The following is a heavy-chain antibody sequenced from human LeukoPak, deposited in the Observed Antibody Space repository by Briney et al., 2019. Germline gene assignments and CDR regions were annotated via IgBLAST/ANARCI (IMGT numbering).Heavy chain of an antibody. CDR3: AMTRDMVRGVIPKPRFDY. J-gene: IGHJ4*02. CDR2: ISYDGNNK. Sequence: GGSLRLSCAAAGFTLSSYGMHGVRQAPGKGLEWVAVISYDGNNKYYADSVKGRFTISRDNSKNSLYLQMNSLRAEDTAVYYFAMTRDMVRGVIPKPRFDYWGQGTLVTVSS. D-gene: IGHD3-10*01. CDR1: GFTLSSYG. V-gene: IGHV3-30*03.